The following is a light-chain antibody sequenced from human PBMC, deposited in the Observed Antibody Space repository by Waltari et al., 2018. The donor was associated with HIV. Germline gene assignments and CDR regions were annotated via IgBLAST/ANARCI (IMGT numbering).Light chain of an antibody. CDR3: SSYTSGSVV. Sequence: QSALTQPASVSGSPGQSITISCTGTSSDVGDYNYVSWYQQHPCKAPKRMIYEVSNRHSVVSTRFSGSKAGNTASLTISGRQAEDEADYYCSSYTSGSVVFGGGTKLTVL. J-gene: IGLJ2*01. V-gene: IGLV2-14*01. CDR1: SSDVGDYNY. CDR2: EVS.